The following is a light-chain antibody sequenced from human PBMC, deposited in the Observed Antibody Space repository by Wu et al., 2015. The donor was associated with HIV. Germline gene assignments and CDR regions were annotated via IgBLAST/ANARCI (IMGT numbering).Light chain of an antibody. CDR2: DAS. CDR3: QQYNNWPPWT. J-gene: IGKJ1*01. CDR1: QSVSSN. Sequence: MVMTQSPATLSVSPGERATLSCRASQSVSSNLAWYQQKPGQAPRLLTYDASTRATGIPARFSGSGSGTEFTLTISSLQSEDFAVYYCQQYNNWPPWTFGQGTKVEIK. V-gene: IGKV3-15*01.